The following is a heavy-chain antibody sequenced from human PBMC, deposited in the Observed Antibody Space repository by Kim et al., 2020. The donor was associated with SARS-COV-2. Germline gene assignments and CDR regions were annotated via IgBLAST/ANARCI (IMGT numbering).Heavy chain of an antibody. CDR3: ARARVGIFGVVTHFDY. D-gene: IGHD3-3*01. V-gene: IGHV4-59*01. J-gene: IGHJ4*02. Sequence: SLKGRVTIAVTTSKNKFSLKLSSVTAADTAVYYCARARVGIFGVVTHFDYWGQGTLVTVSS.